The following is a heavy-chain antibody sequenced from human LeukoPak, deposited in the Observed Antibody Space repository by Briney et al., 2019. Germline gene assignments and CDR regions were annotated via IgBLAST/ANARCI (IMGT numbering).Heavy chain of an antibody. J-gene: IGHJ3*02. CDR1: GFTFSSYG. CDR2: IWYDGSNK. V-gene: IGHV3-33*01. D-gene: IGHD3-22*01. Sequence: GGSLRLSCAASGFTFSSYGMHWVRQAPGKGLEWVAVIWYDGSNKYYADSVKGRFTISRDNSKNTLYLQMNSLRAEDTAVYYCARDQYYDSSGYPRYVGAFDIWGQGTMVTVSS. CDR3: ARDQYYDSSGYPRYVGAFDI.